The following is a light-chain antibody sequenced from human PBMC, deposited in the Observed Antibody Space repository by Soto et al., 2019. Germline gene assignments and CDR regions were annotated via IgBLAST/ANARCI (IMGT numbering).Light chain of an antibody. CDR3: QQRINWPFT. J-gene: IGKJ3*01. V-gene: IGKV3-11*01. CDR1: QSGSSY. CDR2: DAS. Sequence: EIVLTQSPATLSLSPGARATLSFRASQSGSSYLAWYQQKPCQAPRLLIYDASNRATGIPARFSPSGSWTDVTRTISSLALEDFAVYYCQQRINWPFTCGPGTKVDIK.